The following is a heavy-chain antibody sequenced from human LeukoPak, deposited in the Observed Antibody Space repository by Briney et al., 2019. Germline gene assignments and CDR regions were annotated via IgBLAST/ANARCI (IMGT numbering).Heavy chain of an antibody. CDR3: AVHLPGDYLDP. D-gene: IGHD4-17*01. CDR2: MNPDSGNT. J-gene: IGHJ5*02. V-gene: IGHV1-8*01. CDR1: GYTFTIYD. Sequence: GSVTVSCKASGYTFTIYDINWVRQAAGQGLEWMGWMNPDSGNTDFAQKFQGRVTMTRNTSISTAYMELSSLTSEDTAVYYCAVHLPGDYLDPWGQGTLVTVSS.